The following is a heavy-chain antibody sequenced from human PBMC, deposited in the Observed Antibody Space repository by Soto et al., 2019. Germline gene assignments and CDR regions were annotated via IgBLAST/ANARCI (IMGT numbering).Heavy chain of an antibody. Sequence: PSETLSLTCTVSGGSISSGGYYWSWIRQHPGKGLEWIGYIYYSGSTYYNPSLKSRVTISVDTSKNQFSLKLSSVTAADTAVYYCARVDVVRGVNLDYWGQGTLVTVSS. CDR2: IYYSGST. CDR1: GGSISSGGYY. D-gene: IGHD3-10*01. CDR3: ARVDVVRGVNLDY. J-gene: IGHJ4*02. V-gene: IGHV4-31*03.